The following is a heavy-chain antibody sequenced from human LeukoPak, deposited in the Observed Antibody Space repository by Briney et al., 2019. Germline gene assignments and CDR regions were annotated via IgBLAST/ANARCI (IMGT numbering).Heavy chain of an antibody. CDR2: ISWNSGSI. CDR3: AKGYYYDSSGYHSSFDY. CDR1: GFTFDDYA. J-gene: IGHJ4*02. Sequence: PGRSLRLSCAASGFTFDDYAMHWVRQAPGKGLEWVSGISWNSGSIGYADSVKGRFTISRDNAKNSLYLQMNSLRAEDTALYYCAKGYYYDSSGYHSSFDYWGQGTLVTVSS. V-gene: IGHV3-9*01. D-gene: IGHD3-22*01.